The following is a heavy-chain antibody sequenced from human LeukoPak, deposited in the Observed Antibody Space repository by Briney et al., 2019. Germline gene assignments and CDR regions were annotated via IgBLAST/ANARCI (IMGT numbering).Heavy chain of an antibody. J-gene: IGHJ3*02. Sequence: PGGSLRLSCAASGFTFSSYGMHWVRQAPGKGLEWVAVIWYDGSNKYYADSVKGRFTVSRDNSKNTLYLQMNSLRAEDTAVYYCVRARPTSGWSHDAFDIWGQGTMVFVST. D-gene: IGHD6-19*01. CDR3: VRARPTSGWSHDAFDI. V-gene: IGHV3-33*01. CDR1: GFTFSSYG. CDR2: IWYDGSNK.